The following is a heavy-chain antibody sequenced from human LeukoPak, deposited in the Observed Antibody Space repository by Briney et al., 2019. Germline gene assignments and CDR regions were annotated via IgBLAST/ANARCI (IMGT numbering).Heavy chain of an antibody. D-gene: IGHD1-26*01. J-gene: IGHJ3*02. Sequence: GASVKVSCKASGYTFTGYYMHWVRQAPGQGLEWMGGIIPIFGTANYAQKFQGRVTITADKSTSTAYMELSSLRSEDTAVYYCARVGYSSMAFDIWGQGTMVTVSS. CDR3: ARVGYSSMAFDI. CDR1: GYTFTGYY. CDR2: IIPIFGTA. V-gene: IGHV1-69*06.